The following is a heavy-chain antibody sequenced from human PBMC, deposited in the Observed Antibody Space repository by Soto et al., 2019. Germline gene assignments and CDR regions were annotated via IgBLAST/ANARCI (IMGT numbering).Heavy chain of an antibody. V-gene: IGHV3-23*01. CDR3: AKVLRYFDWLPLDY. D-gene: IGHD3-9*01. CDR2: ISGSGGST. CDR1: GFTFSSYA. Sequence: GGSLRLSCAASGFTFSSYAMSWVRQAPGKGLEWVSAISGSGGSTYYADSVKGRFTISRDNSKNTLYLQMNSLRAEDTAVYYCAKVLRYFDWLPLDYWGQGTLVTVSS. J-gene: IGHJ4*02.